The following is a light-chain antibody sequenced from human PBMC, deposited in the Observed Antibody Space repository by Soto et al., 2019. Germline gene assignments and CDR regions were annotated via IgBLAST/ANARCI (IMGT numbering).Light chain of an antibody. Sequence: EIVMTQSPATLSVSPWERATLSCRASQSVSSNLAWYQQKPGQAPRLLIYGASTRATGIPARFSGSGSGTEFTLTISSLQSENFAVYNGQQYNNWPLTFGGGTKVNIK. J-gene: IGKJ4*01. V-gene: IGKV3D-15*01. CDR2: GAS. CDR3: QQYNNWPLT. CDR1: QSVSSN.